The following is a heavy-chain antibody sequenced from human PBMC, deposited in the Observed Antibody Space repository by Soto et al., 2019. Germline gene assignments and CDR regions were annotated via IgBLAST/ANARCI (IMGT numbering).Heavy chain of an antibody. J-gene: IGHJ3*02. D-gene: IGHD4-17*01. V-gene: IGHV3-23*01. CDR3: AHPRGYGVFDAYDI. CDR2: ISGRGDST. CDR1: GFTFSTYA. Sequence: EAQLLESGGALVQPGGSLRLSCAASGFTFSTYAMSWVRQAPGKGLEWVSAISGRGDSTYSADSVRGRFTISRDNSIKTLYLQMNNLGNEDTAVYYCAHPRGYGVFDAYDIWGQGTMVTVSS.